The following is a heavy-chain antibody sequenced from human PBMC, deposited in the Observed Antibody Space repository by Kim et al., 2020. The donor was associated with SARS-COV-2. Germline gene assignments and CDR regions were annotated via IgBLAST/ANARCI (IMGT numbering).Heavy chain of an antibody. CDR2: IDHSGDT. V-gene: IGHV4-4*02. D-gene: IGHD6-19*01. CDR3: ARGVSSAWTLRAWFDP. CDR1: GGSISSSSW. Sequence: SETLSLTCAVSGGSISSSSWWSWVRQPPGKGLEWIGEIDHSGDTNYNASLRGRVTISLDKAKNQFSLRLRSVTAAGTAVYYCARGVSSAWTLRAWFDPWGGGTLVTVS. J-gene: IGHJ5*02.